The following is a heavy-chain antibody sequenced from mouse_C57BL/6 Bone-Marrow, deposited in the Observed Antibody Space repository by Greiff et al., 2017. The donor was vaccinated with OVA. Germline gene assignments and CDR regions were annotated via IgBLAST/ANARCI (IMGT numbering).Heavy chain of an antibody. V-gene: IGHV14-4*01. CDR1: GFNIKDDY. Sequence: VQLQQSGAELVRPGASVKLSCTASGFNIKDDYMHWVKQRPEQGLEWIGWIDPENGDTEYASKFQGKATKTADTSSNTAYLQLSSLTSEDTAVYYCTTSGWFYAMDYWGQGTSVTVSS. D-gene: IGHD2-3*01. J-gene: IGHJ4*01. CDR2: IDPENGDT. CDR3: TTSGWFYAMDY.